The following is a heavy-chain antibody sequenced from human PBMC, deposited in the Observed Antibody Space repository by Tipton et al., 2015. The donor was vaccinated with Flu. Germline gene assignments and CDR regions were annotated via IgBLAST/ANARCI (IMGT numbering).Heavy chain of an antibody. D-gene: IGHD3-10*01. CDR2: IHKTGTT. CDR3: ARGAEKLLQSFGEPVGWFDP. CDR1: GDSIGSDYY. Sequence: LRLSCSISGDSIGSDYYWAWIRQPPGKGLEWIGNIHKTGTTYFNPSLRSRVTFSVDTSKNQFSLRLTSVTAADTAIYYCARGAEKLLQSFGEPVGWFDPWGQGTLVTVSS. J-gene: IGHJ5*02. V-gene: IGHV4-38-2*02.